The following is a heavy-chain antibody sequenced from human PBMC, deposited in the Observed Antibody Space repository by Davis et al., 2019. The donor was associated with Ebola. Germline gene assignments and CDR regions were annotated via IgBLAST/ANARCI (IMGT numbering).Heavy chain of an antibody. Sequence: PGGSLRLSCAASGFAFSSFGMHWVRQAPGKGPEWLAFMRYSESDTHYADSVKGRFTISRDNSKNTLDLQMNSLRVEDAAVYYCARDSIPGILFHYWGQGTMVTVSS. D-gene: IGHD1-14*01. CDR2: MRYSESDT. J-gene: IGHJ4*02. CDR3: ARDSIPGILFHY. CDR1: GFAFSSFG. V-gene: IGHV3-30*02.